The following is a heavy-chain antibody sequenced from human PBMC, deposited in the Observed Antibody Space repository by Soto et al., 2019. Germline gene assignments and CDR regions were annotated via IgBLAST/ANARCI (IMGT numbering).Heavy chain of an antibody. D-gene: IGHD1-26*01. J-gene: IGHJ4*02. CDR3: ARDAVVGTTTRSHFDS. CDR1: GYIFITYH. Sequence: QVQLVQSGAEVKKPGASVQVSCKASGYIFITYHIHWVRQAPGQGLEWIGIINPSDGSTSYAEKLKGRVTLTRDTSTSTVYMELSSLRSDDTAVYYCARDAVVGTTTRSHFDSWGQGTLVTVSS. V-gene: IGHV1-46*01. CDR2: INPSDGST.